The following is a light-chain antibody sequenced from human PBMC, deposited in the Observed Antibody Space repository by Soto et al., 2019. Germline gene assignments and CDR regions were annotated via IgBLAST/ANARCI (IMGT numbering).Light chain of an antibody. Sequence: ETVMTQSPVTLSVSPGERATLSCRASQSVAINLAWYHQRPGQAPSLLIYGASTRATGIPARFSGSGSGTEFTLTISSLQSEDFAVYYCQQYNNWPPYTFGQGTKLEIK. V-gene: IGKV3-15*01. CDR3: QQYNNWPPYT. J-gene: IGKJ2*01. CDR2: GAS. CDR1: QSVAIN.